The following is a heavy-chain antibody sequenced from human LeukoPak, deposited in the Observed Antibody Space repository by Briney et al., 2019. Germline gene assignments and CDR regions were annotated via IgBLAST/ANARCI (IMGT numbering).Heavy chain of an antibody. CDR2: INPNSGGT. Sequence: GAPVKVSCKASGYTFTGYYMHWVRQAPGQGLEWMGWINPNSGGTNYAQKFQGRVTMTRDTSISTAYMEVSRLRSDDTAVYYCARGLWGAYYFDYWGQGTLVTVSS. D-gene: IGHD3-16*01. J-gene: IGHJ4*02. CDR1: GYTFTGYY. V-gene: IGHV1-2*02. CDR3: ARGLWGAYYFDY.